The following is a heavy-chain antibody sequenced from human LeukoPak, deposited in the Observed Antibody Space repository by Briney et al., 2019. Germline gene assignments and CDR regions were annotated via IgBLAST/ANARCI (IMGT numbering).Heavy chain of an antibody. CDR1: GGSISSSSYY. D-gene: IGHD2-15*01. CDR3: ARSVLSYCSGGSCYFNWFDP. Sequence: SETLSLTCTVSGGSISSSSYYWGWIRQPPGKGLEWIGSIYYSGSTYYNPSLKSRVTISVDTSKNQFSLKLSSVTAADTAVYYCARSVLSYCSGGSCYFNWFDPWGRGTLVTVSS. CDR2: IYYSGST. V-gene: IGHV4-39*01. J-gene: IGHJ5*02.